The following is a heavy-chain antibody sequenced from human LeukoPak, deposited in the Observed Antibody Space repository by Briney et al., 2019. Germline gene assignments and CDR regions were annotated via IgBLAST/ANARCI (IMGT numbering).Heavy chain of an antibody. D-gene: IGHD6-13*01. CDR2: IYPTDSDT. Sequence: KRGESLKISCKPSEYHFPKYWIGWVRQVPGKGLEWMGIIYPTDSDTRYSPPFQGQVTISADKSITTAYLQWSSLKASDTAIYYCARGDSSSWYYFDYWGQGTLVTVSS. CDR3: ARGDSSSWYYFDY. CDR1: EYHFPKYW. J-gene: IGHJ4*02. V-gene: IGHV5-51*01.